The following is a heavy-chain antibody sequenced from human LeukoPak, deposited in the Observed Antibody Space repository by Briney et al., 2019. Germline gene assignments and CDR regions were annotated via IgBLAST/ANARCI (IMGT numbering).Heavy chain of an antibody. J-gene: IGHJ4*02. CDR1: GFTFSSYS. CDR3: ARGPPIIAVAGTDY. D-gene: IGHD6-19*01. Sequence: GGSLRLSCAASGFTFSSYSMNWVRQAPGKGVGWVSYISSSSSTIYYADSVKGRFTISRDNAKNSLYLQMNSLRAEDTAVYYCARGPPIIAVAGTDYWGQGTLVTVSS. V-gene: IGHV3-48*04. CDR2: ISSSSSTI.